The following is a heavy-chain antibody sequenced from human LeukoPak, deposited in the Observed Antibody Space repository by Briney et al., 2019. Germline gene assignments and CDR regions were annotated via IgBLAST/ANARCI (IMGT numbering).Heavy chain of an antibody. CDR3: ARIRDSYNDAYDI. Sequence: ASVKVSCKASGGTFSSYAISWVRQAPGQGLEWMGGIIPIFGTANYAQKFQGRVTITADESTSTVYMELSSLRSEDTAIYYCARIRDSYNDAYDIWGQGTVVTVPS. CDR1: GGTFSSYA. D-gene: IGHD5-24*01. J-gene: IGHJ3*02. CDR2: IIPIFGTA. V-gene: IGHV1-69*13.